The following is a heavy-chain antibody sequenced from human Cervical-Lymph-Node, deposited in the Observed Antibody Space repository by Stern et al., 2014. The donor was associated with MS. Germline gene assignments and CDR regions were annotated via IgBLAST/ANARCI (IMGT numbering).Heavy chain of an antibody. Sequence: EVQLVESGGGLVKPGGSLRLSCAASGFTFRNAWMSWVRQAPGKGLEWVGRITSKTDGGTTAYAAPVKGRFTISRDDSKNTLYLQMNSLKTEDTAVYYCTTDPGIAVAGTGANYYYYYGMDVWGQGTTVTVSS. D-gene: IGHD6-19*01. CDR1: GFTFRNAW. J-gene: IGHJ6*02. CDR2: ITSKTDGGTT. V-gene: IGHV3-15*01. CDR3: TTDPGIAVAGTGANYYYYYGMDV.